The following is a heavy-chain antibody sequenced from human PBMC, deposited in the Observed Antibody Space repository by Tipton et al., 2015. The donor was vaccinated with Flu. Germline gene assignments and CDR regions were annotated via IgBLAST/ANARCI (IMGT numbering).Heavy chain of an antibody. J-gene: IGHJ6*02. CDR2: ISAYNGNT. D-gene: IGHD1-26*01. CDR3: AGDESRVGAIPGGLDV. CDR1: GYTFTSYG. V-gene: IGHV1-18*01. Sequence: QLAQSGAEVKKPGASVKVSCKASGYTFTSYGISWVRQAPGQGLEWMGWISAYNGNTNYAQKLQGRVTMTTDTSTSTAYMELRSLRSDDTAVYYCAGDESRVGAIPGGLDVWGQGTTVTVSS.